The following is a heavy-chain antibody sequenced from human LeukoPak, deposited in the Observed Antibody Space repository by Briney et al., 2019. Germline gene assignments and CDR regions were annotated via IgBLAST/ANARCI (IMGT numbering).Heavy chain of an antibody. Sequence: GGSLRLSCAASGFTFSASAMNWVRQAPAKGLEWVSSVNGGGSSTYYADSVKGRFTISRDNSRNTLYLQMNSLRAEDTAVYYCASGDYSSGWYLDYWGQGTLVTVSS. J-gene: IGHJ4*02. CDR1: GFTFSASA. CDR3: ASGDYSSGWYLDY. D-gene: IGHD6-19*01. V-gene: IGHV3-23*01. CDR2: VNGGGSST.